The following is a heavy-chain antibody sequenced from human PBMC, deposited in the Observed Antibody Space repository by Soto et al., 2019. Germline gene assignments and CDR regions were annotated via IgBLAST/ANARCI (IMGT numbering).Heavy chain of an antibody. D-gene: IGHD6-13*01. V-gene: IGHV5-10-1*01. CDR1: GYSFTSYW. Sequence: GESLKISCQGSGYSFTSYWITWVRQMPGKGLEWMGRIGPSDSYTNYSPSFQGHVTFSVDKSFSTAYLQWSSLKASDTAMYYCARLPYSSGWYQLDFWGQGTLVTVSS. J-gene: IGHJ4*02. CDR3: ARLPYSSGWYQLDF. CDR2: IGPSDSYT.